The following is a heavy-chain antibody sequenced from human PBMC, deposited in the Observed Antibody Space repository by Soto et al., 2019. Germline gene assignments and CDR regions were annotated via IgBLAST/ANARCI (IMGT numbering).Heavy chain of an antibody. D-gene: IGHD1-1*01. J-gene: IGHJ6*02. CDR1: GYTFTGYY. CDR2: INPNSGGT. Sequence: VASVKVSCKASGYTFTGYYMHWVRQAPGQGLEWMGWINPNSGGTNYAQKFQGWVTMTRDTSISTAYMELSRLRSDDTAVYYCASETTSAPYYYCGMDVWGQGTTVTVYS. V-gene: IGHV1-2*04. CDR3: ASETTSAPYYYCGMDV.